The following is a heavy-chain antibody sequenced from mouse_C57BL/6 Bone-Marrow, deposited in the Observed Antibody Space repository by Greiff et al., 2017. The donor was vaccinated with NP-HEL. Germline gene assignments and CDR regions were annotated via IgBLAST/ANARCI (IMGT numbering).Heavy chain of an antibody. CDR3: AREGYDYDGRFYAMDY. CDR1: GYTFTSYW. Sequence: QVQLQQPGAELVKPGASVKLSCKASGYTFTSYWMHWVKQRPGRGLEWIGRIDPNSGGTKYNEQFKSKATLTVDKPSSTAYMPLSSLTSEDSAVYYCAREGYDYDGRFYAMDYWGQGTSVTVSS. CDR2: IDPNSGGT. J-gene: IGHJ4*01. D-gene: IGHD2-4*01. V-gene: IGHV1-72*01.